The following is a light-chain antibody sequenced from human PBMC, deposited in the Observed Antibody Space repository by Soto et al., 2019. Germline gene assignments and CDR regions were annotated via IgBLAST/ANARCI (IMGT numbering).Light chain of an antibody. J-gene: IGKJ1*01. CDR3: QQYHGFW. CDR1: HSINDW. CDR2: DAS. Sequence: DNPLTQSPSSLSTSVGDRVTITCRARHSINDWLAWYQQKPGKAPKLLIYDASSLESGVPSRFSGSGSGTQFSLIISGLQPEDFATYYCQQYHGFWFGQGTKVDI. V-gene: IGKV1-5*01.